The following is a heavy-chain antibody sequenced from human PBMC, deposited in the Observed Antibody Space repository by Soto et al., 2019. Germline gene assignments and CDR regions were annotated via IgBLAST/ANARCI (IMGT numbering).Heavy chain of an antibody. D-gene: IGHD3-10*01. CDR1: GFTFSNAW. CDR2: VKSKTDGGTT. CDR3: TTNLWFGQLLHTNV. J-gene: IGHJ6*02. Sequence: GGSLRLSCAASGFTFSNAWMTWVRQAPGKGLEWVGHVKSKTDGGTTDYAAPVKGRFTISRDDSKNTLYLQTNSLKTEDTAVYYCTTNLWFGQLLHTNVWGQGTTVTVSS. V-gene: IGHV3-15*01.